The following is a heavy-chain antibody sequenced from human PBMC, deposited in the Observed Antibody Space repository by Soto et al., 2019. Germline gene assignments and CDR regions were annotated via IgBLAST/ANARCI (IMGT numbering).Heavy chain of an antibody. CDR3: ARGPSKTGRLEWFLDL. CDR1: GFTFSDYY. D-gene: IGHD7-27*01. CDR2: ISSSSSYT. V-gene: IGHV3-11*06. Sequence: QVQLVESGGGLVKPGGSLRLSCAASGFTFSDYYMSWIRQAPGKGLEWVSYISSSSSYTNYADSVKGRFTISRDNPQNSPYPPMNPLRAEDTAAYYWARGPSKTGRLEWFLDLSGRSPLGTLSS. J-gene: IGHJ2*01.